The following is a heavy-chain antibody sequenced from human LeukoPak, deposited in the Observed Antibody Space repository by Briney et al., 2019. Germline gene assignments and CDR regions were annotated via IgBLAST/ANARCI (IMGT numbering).Heavy chain of an antibody. CDR1: GYSFTSYW. CDR3: ARPKGRGDAFDI. D-gene: IGHD3-10*01. V-gene: IGHV5-51*01. CDR2: IYPGNSDS. J-gene: IGHJ3*02. Sequence: GESLKISCKGSGYSFTSYWLGWVRQMPGKGLGWMGIIYPGNSDSRYSPSFQGQVTVSADKSITTAYLQWSSLKASDTAMYYCARPKGRGDAFDIWGHGTMVTVSS.